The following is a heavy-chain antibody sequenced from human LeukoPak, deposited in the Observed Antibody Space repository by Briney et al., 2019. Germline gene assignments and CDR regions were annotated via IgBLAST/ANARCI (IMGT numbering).Heavy chain of an antibody. V-gene: IGHV4-39*07. CDR1: GGPISSTSYY. D-gene: IGHD4-17*01. CDR3: ASDYGDYETRNDY. J-gene: IGHJ4*02. CDR2: IYYSGST. Sequence: PSETLSLTCTVSGGPISSTSYYWGWIRQPPGKGLEWIGSIYYSGSTYYNPSLKSRVTISVDTSKNQFSLKLSSVTAADTAVYYCASDYGDYETRNDYWGQGTLVTVSS.